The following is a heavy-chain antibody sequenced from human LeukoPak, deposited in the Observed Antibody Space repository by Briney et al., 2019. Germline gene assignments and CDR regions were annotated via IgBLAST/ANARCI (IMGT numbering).Heavy chain of an antibody. CDR1: GGSISSYY. J-gene: IGHJ2*01. D-gene: IGHD4-17*01. CDR2: IYTSGST. Sequence: PSETLSLTCTVSGGSISSYYWSWIRQPAGKGLEWIGRIYTSGSTNYNPSLKSRVTMSVDTSKNQFSLKLSSVTAEDTAVYYCAREQTDPTVTTVGLGKWYFDLWGRGTLVTVSS. CDR3: AREQTDPTVTTVGLGKWYFDL. V-gene: IGHV4-4*07.